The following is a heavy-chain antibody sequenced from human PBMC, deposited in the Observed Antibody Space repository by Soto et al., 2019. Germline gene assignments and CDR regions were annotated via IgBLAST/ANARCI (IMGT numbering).Heavy chain of an antibody. V-gene: IGHV1-18*01. CDR1: GYTFTSYG. CDR2: ISAYNGNT. D-gene: IGHD6-13*01. CDR3: AREYSNSPEAFDL. J-gene: IGHJ4*02. Sequence: ASVKVSCKASGYTFTSYGISWVRQAPGQGLEWMGWISAYNGNTNYAQKLQGRVTMTTDTSTSTAYMELSSVTAADTAVFYCAREYSNSPEAFDLWGQGTLVTVSS.